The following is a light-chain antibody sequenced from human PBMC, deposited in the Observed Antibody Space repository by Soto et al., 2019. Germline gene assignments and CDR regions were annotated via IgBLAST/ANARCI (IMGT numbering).Light chain of an antibody. V-gene: IGKV3-20*01. Sequence: EIVLTQSPGTLSLSPGERATLSCRASQSVSSNYLAWYQQKPGQAPRPLIYGASSRATGIPDRFSSSGAGTDFTLTISRLEPEDFAVYYCQQYGSSPWTFGQGTKV. CDR2: GAS. J-gene: IGKJ1*01. CDR3: QQYGSSPWT. CDR1: QSVSSNY.